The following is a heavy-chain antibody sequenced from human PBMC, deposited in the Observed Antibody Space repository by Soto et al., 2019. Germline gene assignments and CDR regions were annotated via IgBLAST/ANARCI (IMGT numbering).Heavy chain of an antibody. CDR1: GYSIAGYW. D-gene: IGHD3-22*01. CDR2: IDPSDSQT. CDR3: ARQIYDSDTGPNFQYYFDS. J-gene: IGHJ4*02. Sequence: GDSLKISCKGSGYSIAGYWITWVRQKPGKGLEWMGRIDPSDSQTYYSPSFRGHVTISVTKSITTVFLQWSSLRASDTAMYYCARQIYDSDTGPNFQYYFDSWGQGTPVTSPQ. V-gene: IGHV5-10-1*01.